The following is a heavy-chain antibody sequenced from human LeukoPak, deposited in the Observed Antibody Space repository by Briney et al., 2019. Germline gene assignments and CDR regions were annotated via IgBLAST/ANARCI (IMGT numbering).Heavy chain of an antibody. D-gene: IGHD2-2*01. Sequence: GGSLRLSCAASGFTFSSYAMSWVRQAPGKGLEWVSAISGSGGSTYYADSVKCRFTISRDNSKNTLYLQMNSLRAEDTAVYYCAKDRSCSSTSCYAYYYYYYGMDVWGQGTTVTVSS. V-gene: IGHV3-23*01. CDR2: ISGSGGST. CDR3: AKDRSCSSTSCYAYYYYYYGMDV. CDR1: GFTFSSYA. J-gene: IGHJ6*02.